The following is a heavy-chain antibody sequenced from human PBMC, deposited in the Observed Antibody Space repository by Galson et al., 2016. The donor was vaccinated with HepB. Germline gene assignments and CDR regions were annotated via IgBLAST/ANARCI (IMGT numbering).Heavy chain of an antibody. CDR3: ARGGRWGTYPLYYYYGMDV. CDR2: IYSSVTT. V-gene: IGHV4-59*01. CDR1: GGSITSYY. Sequence: SETLSLTCIVSGGSITSYYWSWIRHAPGKVLEWIGYIYSSVTTNYNLSLKSRVTISVNTSKNQLPLKVTSVPAADTAVYYCARGGRWGTYPLYYYYGMDVWGQGTTVTVSS. J-gene: IGHJ6*02. D-gene: IGHD3-16*01.